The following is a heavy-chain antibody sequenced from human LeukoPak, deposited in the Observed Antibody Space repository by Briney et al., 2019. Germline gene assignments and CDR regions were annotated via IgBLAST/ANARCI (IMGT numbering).Heavy chain of an antibody. CDR3: ARDGARGYSGYDSTLGY. CDR2: IYHSGST. D-gene: IGHD5-12*01. CDR1: GGSISSSNW. J-gene: IGHJ4*02. V-gene: IGHV4-4*02. Sequence: ASGTLSLTCAVSGGSISSSNWWSWVRQPPGKGLEWIGEIYHSGSTNYNPSLKSRVTISVDKSKNQFSLKLSSVTAADTAVYYCARDGARGYSGYDSTLGYWGQGTLVTVSS.